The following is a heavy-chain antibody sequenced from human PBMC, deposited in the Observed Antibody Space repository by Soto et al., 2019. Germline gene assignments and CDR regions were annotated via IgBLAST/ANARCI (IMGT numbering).Heavy chain of an antibody. CDR2: IYYSGST. CDR3: ARVGGYSGYGLDY. V-gene: IGHV4-59*01. Sequence: QVQLQESGPGLVKPSETLSLTCTVSGGSISSYYWSWIRQPPGKGLEWIGYIYYSGSTNYNPSLKSRVTISSDTSKNQFSLKLSSVTAADTAVYYCARVGGYSGYGLDYWGQGTLVTVSS. D-gene: IGHD5-12*01. J-gene: IGHJ4*02. CDR1: GGSISSYY.